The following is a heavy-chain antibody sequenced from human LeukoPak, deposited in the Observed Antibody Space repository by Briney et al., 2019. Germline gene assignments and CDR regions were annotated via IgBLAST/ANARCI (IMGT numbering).Heavy chain of an antibody. CDR3: ARDGSYYYGSGSYL. Sequence: ASVKVSCKASGYTFTSYGISWVRQAPGQGREGMGWISAYNGNTDHAQKLQGRVTMTTDTSTSTAYMELRSLRSDDTAVYYCARDGSYYYGSGSYLWGQGTLVTVSS. CDR1: GYTFTSYG. V-gene: IGHV1-18*01. J-gene: IGHJ4*02. D-gene: IGHD3-10*01. CDR2: ISAYNGNT.